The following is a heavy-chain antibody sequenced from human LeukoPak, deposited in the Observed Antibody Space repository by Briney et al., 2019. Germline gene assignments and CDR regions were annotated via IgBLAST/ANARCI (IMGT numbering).Heavy chain of an antibody. CDR2: ISRSSRHV. CDR1: GFTFSDYS. D-gene: IGHD1-1*01. V-gene: IGHV3-21*01. CDR3: VRDLMGSGSTTAYLHH. J-gene: IGHJ1*01. Sequence: PGGSLRLSCAAPGFTFSDYSMNWVRQAPGKGQEWVSSISRSSRHVYYAGSVKGRFTISRDNAKNSLYLQMNSLRAEDMAVYFCVRDLMGSGSTTAYLHHWGQGTLVTVSS.